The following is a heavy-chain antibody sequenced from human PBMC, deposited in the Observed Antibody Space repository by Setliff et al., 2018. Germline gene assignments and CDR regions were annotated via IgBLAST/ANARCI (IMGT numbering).Heavy chain of an antibody. Sequence: ASVKVSCKASGGTFSSYAISWVRQAPGQGLEWMGGIIPIFGTANYAQKFQGRVTITRDTSASTAYMELSSLRSEDTAVYYCARELYDSSGYYNYFDYWGQGTLVTVSS. CDR1: GGTFSSYA. J-gene: IGHJ4*02. CDR3: ARELYDSSGYYNYFDY. CDR2: IIPIFGTA. D-gene: IGHD3-22*01. V-gene: IGHV1-69*05.